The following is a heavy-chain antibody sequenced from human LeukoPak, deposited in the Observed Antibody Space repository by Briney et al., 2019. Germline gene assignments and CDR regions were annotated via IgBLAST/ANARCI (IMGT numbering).Heavy chain of an antibody. CDR3: ARGGCYFLIDAFDI. J-gene: IGHJ3*02. CDR2: MYYNRST. Sequence: PSETLFPSNTASDSSISCYYCSWLQKPPGKGQWRIGYMYYNRSTNYNPSLKSRVTISVDTSKNHFSLKLSSVTAADTAVYYCARGGCYFLIDAFDIWGLGTMVTVSS. D-gene: IGHD3-10*01. V-gene: IGHV4-59*01. CDR1: DSSISCYY.